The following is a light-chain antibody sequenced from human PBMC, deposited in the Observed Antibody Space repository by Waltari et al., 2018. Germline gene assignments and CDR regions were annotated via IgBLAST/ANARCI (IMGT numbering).Light chain of an antibody. Sequence: YQHLQGRPPKPIFCDVSNRPSGVSNRFSGSKAGNTSSLTISGLQGEDEADYYCSSYVSSSTLELFGGGTSLAVL. J-gene: IGLJ2*01. CDR2: DVS. CDR3: SSYVSSSTLEL. V-gene: IGLV2-14*03.